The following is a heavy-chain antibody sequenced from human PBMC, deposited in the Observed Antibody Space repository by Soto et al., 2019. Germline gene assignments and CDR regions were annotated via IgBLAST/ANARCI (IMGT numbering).Heavy chain of an antibody. CDR3: ARGRRPTYYYGSGSPNWFDL. Sequence: PSETLSLTCAVYGGSFSGYYWSWIRQPQGKGPEWIGEINHSGSTNYNPSLKSRVTISVDTSKNQFSLKLSSVTAADTAVYYCARGRRPTYYYGSGSPNWFDLWGQGTLVTVS. V-gene: IGHV4-34*01. J-gene: IGHJ5*02. CDR1: GGSFSGYY. CDR2: INHSGST. D-gene: IGHD3-10*01.